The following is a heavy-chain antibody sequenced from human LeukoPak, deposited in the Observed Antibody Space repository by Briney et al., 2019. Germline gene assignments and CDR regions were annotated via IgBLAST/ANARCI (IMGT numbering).Heavy chain of an antibody. D-gene: IGHD3-10*01. CDR1: GYTFTSYG. J-gene: IGHJ5*02. CDR2: ISAYNGNT. Sequence: ASVKVSCKASGYTFTSYGISWVRQAPGQGLEWMGWISAYNGNTNYAQKLQGRVTMTTDTSTSTAYMELRSLRSDDTAVYYCARNPRLWFGGNWFDPWGQGTLVTVSS. V-gene: IGHV1-18*01. CDR3: ARNPRLWFGGNWFDP.